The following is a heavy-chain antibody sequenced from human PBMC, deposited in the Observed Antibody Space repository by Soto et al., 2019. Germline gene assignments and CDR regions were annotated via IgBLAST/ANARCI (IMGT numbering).Heavy chain of an antibody. D-gene: IGHD1-1*01. V-gene: IGHV3-21*01. CDR3: ARYRHETTALAPYNWFEA. J-gene: IGHJ5*02. CDR1: GFTFSSYS. Sequence: EVQLVESGGGLVKPGGSLRLSCAASGFTFSSYSMNWVRQAPGKGLEWVSSISSSSSYVYYADSVKGRFTISRDNAKNSLYLQMNSLTAEDTAVYYFARYRHETTALAPYNWFEAWGQGTLVTVSS. CDR2: ISSSSSYV.